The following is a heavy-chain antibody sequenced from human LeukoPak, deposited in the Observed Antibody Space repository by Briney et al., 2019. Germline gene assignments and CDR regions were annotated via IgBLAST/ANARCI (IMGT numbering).Heavy chain of an antibody. V-gene: IGHV3-7*01. J-gene: IGHJ5*02. D-gene: IGHD5-24*01. CDR3: TGKRFDP. Sequence: GGSLRLSCAASGFTFSSSAMSWVRQAPGKGLEWVANIKQDGSEIYYVDSVKGRFTISRDNAKNSLYLQMNSLRAEDTAVYYCTGKRFDPWGQGTLVIVSS. CDR1: GFTFSSSA. CDR2: IKQDGSEI.